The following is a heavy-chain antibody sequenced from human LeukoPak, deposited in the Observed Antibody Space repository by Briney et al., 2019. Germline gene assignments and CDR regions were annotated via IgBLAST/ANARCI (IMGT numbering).Heavy chain of an antibody. J-gene: IGHJ4*02. CDR2: IDSGGST. CDR3: ARESRDGSGSYYNASPYYFDY. Sequence: RAGESLRLSCAASEFTVRSYHMSWVRQAPGKGLEWVSVIDSGGSTYYAESVKGRFTISRDNSKNTLYLQMNTLAADDTAMYYCARESRDGSGSYYNASPYYFDYWGQGTLVTVSS. D-gene: IGHD3-10*01. V-gene: IGHV3-53*01. CDR1: EFTVRSYH.